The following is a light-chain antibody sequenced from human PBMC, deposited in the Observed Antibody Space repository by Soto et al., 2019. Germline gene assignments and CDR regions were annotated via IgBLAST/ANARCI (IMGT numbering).Light chain of an antibody. CDR3: MQGTHWPWT. CDR1: QRLMHSDGNTY. J-gene: IGKJ1*01. Sequence: DVVMTQSPLSLPVTLGQPASISCRSSQRLMHSDGNTYLNWFQQRPGHSPRRLISEVSDRDSGVPDRFSGSGSGTDFTLKISRVEAEDVGVYYCMQGTHWPWTFGQGTEVEIK. CDR2: EVS. V-gene: IGKV2-30*02.